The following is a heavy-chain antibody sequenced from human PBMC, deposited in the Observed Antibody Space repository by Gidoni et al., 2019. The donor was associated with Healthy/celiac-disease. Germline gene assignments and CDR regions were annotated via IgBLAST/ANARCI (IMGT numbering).Heavy chain of an antibody. CDR2: ISYDGSNK. J-gene: IGHJ4*02. V-gene: IGHV3-30*18. CDR1: GFTFSSYG. Sequence: QVHLVESGGGVVQPGRSLRLSCAASGFTFSSYGMRWVRQAPGKGLEWVAVISYDGSNKYYADSVKGRFTISRDNSKNTLYLQMNSLRAEDTAVYYCAKERFLEWLGPDYWGQGTLVTVSS. D-gene: IGHD3-3*01. CDR3: AKERFLEWLGPDY.